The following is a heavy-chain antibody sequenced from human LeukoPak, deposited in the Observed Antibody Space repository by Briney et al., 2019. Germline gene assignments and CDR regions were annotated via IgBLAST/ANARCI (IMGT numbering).Heavy chain of an antibody. Sequence: GASVKVSCKASGYTFTSYGISWVRQAPGQGLEWMGWISAYNGNTNYAQKLQGRVTMTIDTSTSTAYMELRSLRSDDTAVYYCARVRCSSTSCYIWFDPWGQGTLVTVSS. J-gene: IGHJ5*02. CDR3: ARVRCSSTSCYIWFDP. D-gene: IGHD2-2*02. CDR1: GYTFTSYG. CDR2: ISAYNGNT. V-gene: IGHV1-18*01.